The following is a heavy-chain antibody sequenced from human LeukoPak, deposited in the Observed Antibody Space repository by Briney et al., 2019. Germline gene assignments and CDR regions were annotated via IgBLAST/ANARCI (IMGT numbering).Heavy chain of an antibody. Sequence: GGSLRLSCAASGFTFSNYWMTWVRQAPGKGLEWVANIKEDGGDKYYVDSVKGRFTISRDNAKNSLYLQMNSLRVEDTAVYYCARGLLWLFGGQGTLVTVSS. J-gene: IGHJ4*02. CDR2: IKEDGGDK. CDR3: ARGLLWLF. D-gene: IGHD3-10*01. V-gene: IGHV3-7*01. CDR1: GFTFSNYW.